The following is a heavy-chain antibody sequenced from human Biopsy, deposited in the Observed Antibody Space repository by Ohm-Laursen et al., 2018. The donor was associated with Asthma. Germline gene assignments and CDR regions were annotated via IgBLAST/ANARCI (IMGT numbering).Heavy chain of an antibody. V-gene: IGHV3-23*01. CDR2: ISASGVRT. D-gene: IGHD4-17*01. J-gene: IGHJ5*02. CDR1: GFAFNNSS. Sequence: GSLRLSCAASGFAFNNSSMTWVRQAPGKGLEWVSSISASGVRTFYADSVKGRFTVSRDSSRNTLYLQLSTLRVEDTAVYYCARTTYGDDGFDPWGQGTLVTVSS. CDR3: ARTTYGDDGFDP.